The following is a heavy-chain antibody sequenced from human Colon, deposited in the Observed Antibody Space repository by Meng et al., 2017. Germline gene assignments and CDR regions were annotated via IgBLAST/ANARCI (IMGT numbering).Heavy chain of an antibody. D-gene: IGHD2-2*02. J-gene: IGHJ4*02. CDR3: ARGRYRSTH. V-gene: IGHV3-11*01. Sequence: GQLGGSGGGLVKPGGSLRLSCAASGFTFSNAWMTWIRQAPGKGLEWLSYISGSGSSVYYADSVKGRITISRDNAKNSLYLQMNSLRAEDTAVYYCARGRYRSTHWGQGTLVTVSS. CDR1: GFTFSNAW. CDR2: ISGSGSSV.